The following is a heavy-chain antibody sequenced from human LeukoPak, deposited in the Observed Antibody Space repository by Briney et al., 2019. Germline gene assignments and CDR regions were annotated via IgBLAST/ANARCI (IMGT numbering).Heavy chain of an antibody. V-gene: IGHV3-23*01. CDR1: GFTFGSHA. CDR2: IFGSGGSP. D-gene: IGHD4-23*01. J-gene: IGHJ4*02. CDR3: ARDRGYSSFDY. Sequence: GGSLRLSCEASGFTFGSHAMYWVRQAPGKGLEWVAGIFGSGGSPHYADPVKGRFTISRDNAKNSLFLQMNSLRVEDTAVYYCARDRGYSSFDYWGQGTLVTVSS.